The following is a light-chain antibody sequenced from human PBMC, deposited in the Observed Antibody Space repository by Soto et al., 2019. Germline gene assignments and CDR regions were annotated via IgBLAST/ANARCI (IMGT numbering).Light chain of an antibody. CDR3: QQYNSYSWT. CDR2: DAS. CDR1: QSISSW. J-gene: IGKJ1*01. Sequence: DIQMTQSPSTLSASVGDRVTITCRASQSISSWLAWYQQKPGKAPKLLIYDASSLESGVPSRFSGSASGTEFTLTISSLQPDDFATYYCQQYNSYSWTFGQGNKVEIK. V-gene: IGKV1-5*01.